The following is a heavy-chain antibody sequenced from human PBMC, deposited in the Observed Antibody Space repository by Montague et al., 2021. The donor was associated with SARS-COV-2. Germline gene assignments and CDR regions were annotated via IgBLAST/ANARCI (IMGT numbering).Heavy chain of an antibody. J-gene: IGHJ5*02. Sequence: SETLSLTCAVSGGSISSHYWSFIRQPPGKGLEWIAYINYNGGTNYNPSLKSRDTVSVDTSKNHFSLQLRSVTPADTAVYFCARATSVRGAVNWFDPWGQGTLVTVSS. CDR3: ARATSVRGAVNWFDP. CDR1: GGSISSHY. D-gene: IGHD3-10*01. V-gene: IGHV4-59*11. CDR2: INYNGGT.